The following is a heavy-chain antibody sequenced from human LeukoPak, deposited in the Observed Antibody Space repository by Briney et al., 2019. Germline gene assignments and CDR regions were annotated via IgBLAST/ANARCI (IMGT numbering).Heavy chain of an antibody. Sequence: SETLSLTCTVSGGSISTGSYSWNWIRQPAGKGLEWIGRIYTSGSTNYNPSLKSRVTVSVDTSKNQFSLKLSSVTAADTPVYYCARDYGSGDQKCFHPWGQGTLVTVSS. CDR2: IYTSGST. V-gene: IGHV4-61*02. CDR1: GGSISTGSYS. D-gene: IGHD3-10*01. J-gene: IGHJ5*02. CDR3: ARDYGSGDQKCFHP.